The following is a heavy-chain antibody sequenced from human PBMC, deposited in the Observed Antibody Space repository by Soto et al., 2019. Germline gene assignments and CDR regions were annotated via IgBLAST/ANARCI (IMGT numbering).Heavy chain of an antibody. V-gene: IGHV4-59*01. J-gene: IGHJ2*01. D-gene: IGHD6-19*01. Sequence: SETLSLTCTVSGGSISSYYWSWIRQPPGKGLEWIGYIYYSGSTNYNPSLKSRVTISVDTSKNQFSLKLSSVTAADTAVYYCARATVGQWLVLGHWYFDLWGRGTLVTVSS. CDR1: GGSISSYY. CDR2: IYYSGST. CDR3: ARATVGQWLVLGHWYFDL.